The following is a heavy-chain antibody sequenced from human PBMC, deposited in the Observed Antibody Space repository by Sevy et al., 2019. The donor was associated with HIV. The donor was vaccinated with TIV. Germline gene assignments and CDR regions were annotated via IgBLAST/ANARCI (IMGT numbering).Heavy chain of an antibody. CDR1: GFIFSDYY. Sequence: PGGSLRLSCAASGFIFSDYYMSWIRQAPGKGLEWVSYISLSGSTIYYADSVKGRFTISRDNAKNSLYLQMNSLRAEDTAVYFCARESRRCSNGVCYGYYGLDVWGQGTTVTVSS. CDR2: ISLSGSTI. J-gene: IGHJ6*02. CDR3: ARESRRCSNGVCYGYYGLDV. D-gene: IGHD2-8*01. V-gene: IGHV3-11*01.